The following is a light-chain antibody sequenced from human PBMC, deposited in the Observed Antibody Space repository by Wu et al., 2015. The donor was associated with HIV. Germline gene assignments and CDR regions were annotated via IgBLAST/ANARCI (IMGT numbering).Light chain of an antibody. CDR3: HHYHWSPQA. J-gene: IGKJ4*01. V-gene: IGKV3-20*01. CDR1: RSVKSSHGL. CDR2: GPT. Sequence: VLTQSPDILSLSPGDRADIFCKASRSVKSSHGLYSLVSNKNLAQPPRLLFLGPTTRANGIPDRFSASGSGTDFTLKINKLQLEDFGLYFCHHYHWSPQAFGGGT.